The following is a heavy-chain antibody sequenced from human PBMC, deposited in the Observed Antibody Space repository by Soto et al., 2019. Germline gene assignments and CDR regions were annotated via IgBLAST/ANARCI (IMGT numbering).Heavy chain of an antibody. CDR2: IYHTGST. Sequence: SETLSLTCVVSGDSISSTHWWTWIRQTPGTGLEWIGYIYHTGSTNYNPSLKNRVTISVDTSKNQFSLKLSSVTAADTAVYYCARASPVVTDVWGQGTTVTVSS. V-gene: IGHV4-4*02. D-gene: IGHD5-18*01. CDR3: ARASPVVTDV. J-gene: IGHJ6*02. CDR1: GDSISSTHW.